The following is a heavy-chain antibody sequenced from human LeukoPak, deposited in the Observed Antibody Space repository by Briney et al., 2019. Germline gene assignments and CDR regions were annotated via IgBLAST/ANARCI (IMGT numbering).Heavy chain of an antibody. Sequence: SGPPLVKPTQTLMLTCTFSGFSLSTRGVGVGWIRQRPGKALEWLSLIYWNDDKRYSPSLKSRLTITKDTSKNQVVLTMTNMDPVDTATYYCAHRSSSCGTFDPWGQGTLVTVSS. J-gene: IGHJ5*02. CDR3: AHRSSSCGTFDP. V-gene: IGHV2-5*01. CDR1: GFSLSTRGVG. D-gene: IGHD6-13*01. CDR2: IYWNDDK.